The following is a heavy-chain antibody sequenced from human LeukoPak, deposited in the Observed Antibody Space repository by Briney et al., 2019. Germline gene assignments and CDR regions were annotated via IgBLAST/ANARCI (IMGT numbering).Heavy chain of an antibody. CDR3: ARGRYCSGTSCPGRYFDL. J-gene: IGHJ2*01. CDR2: INHSGST. Sequence: SETLSLTCAVYGGSFSGYYWSWIRQPPGKGLEWIGEINHSGSTNYNPSLKSRVTISVDTSKNQFSLKLSSVTAADTAVYYCARGRYCSGTSCPGRYFDLWGRRTLVTVSS. V-gene: IGHV4-34*01. CDR1: GGSFSGYY. D-gene: IGHD2-2*01.